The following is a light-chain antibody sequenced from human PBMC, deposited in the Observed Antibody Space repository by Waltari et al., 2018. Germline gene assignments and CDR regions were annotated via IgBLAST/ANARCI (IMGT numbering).Light chain of an antibody. Sequence: SGAPGQRVSISCTGSGSNLGAGYDVHWYQQHPGKAPKLLIYGTSTRPPGVPDRFFGSQSGTSASLAITALQAEDEAEYYCQSYDTSLSVVFGGGTKLTVL. V-gene: IGLV1-40*01. J-gene: IGLJ2*01. CDR3: QSYDTSLSVV. CDR2: GTS. CDR1: GSNLGAGYD.